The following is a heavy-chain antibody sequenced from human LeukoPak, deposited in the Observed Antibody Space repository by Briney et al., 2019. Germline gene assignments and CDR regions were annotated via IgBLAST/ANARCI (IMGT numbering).Heavy chain of an antibody. V-gene: IGHV4-61*01. CDR1: DDSVSSSRYY. CDR3: AREGGRQWLVSGALDS. D-gene: IGHD6-19*01. J-gene: IGHJ5*01. CDR2: IYHESA. Sequence: SETLSLTCTVSDDSVSSSRYYWTWIRQPPGKGLEWIGYIYHESATYNPSLESRVTLSMDTSKNQYSLKMTSVTAADTAVYYCAREGGRQWLVSGALDSWGQGTLVTVSS.